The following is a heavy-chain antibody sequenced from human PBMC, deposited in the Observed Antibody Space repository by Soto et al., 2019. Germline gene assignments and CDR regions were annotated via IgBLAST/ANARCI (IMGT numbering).Heavy chain of an antibody. J-gene: IGHJ5*02. CDR2: IYSGGST. CDR1: GFAVNY. D-gene: IGHD2-2*03. V-gene: IGHV3-66*01. CDR3: AIDGSDR. Sequence: EVQLVESGRGLVQPGGSLRLSCAVSGFAVNYMSWVRQAPGKGLEWLSVIYSGGSTYYADSVRGRFIISRDKSKNTLYLQLNSPRVEDTALYYCAIDGSDRWGQGTLVTVSS.